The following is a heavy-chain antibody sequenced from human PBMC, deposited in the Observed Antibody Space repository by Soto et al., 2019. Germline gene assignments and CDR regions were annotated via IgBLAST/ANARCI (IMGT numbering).Heavy chain of an antibody. CDR2: IYDSGST. CDR1: GGSISRSGYF. CDR3: ARSSRSYFVY. J-gene: IGHJ4*02. Sequence: QVQLQESGPGLVKPSQTLSLTCTVSGGSISRSGYFWSWIRQHPGKGLEWIGYIYDSGSTYCNPSLNRRVPLSVDTSKNQFSLHLTSVPAADTAMYYCARSSRSYFVYWGQGTLVTVSS. V-gene: IGHV4-31*03.